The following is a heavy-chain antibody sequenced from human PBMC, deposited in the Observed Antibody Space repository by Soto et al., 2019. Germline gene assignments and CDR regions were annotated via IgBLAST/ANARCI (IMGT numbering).Heavy chain of an antibody. D-gene: IGHD3-3*01. CDR1: GGTFGNTA. J-gene: IGHJ5*02. Sequence: QVQLVQSGAEVKEPGSSVNVSCKTSGGTFGNTAVTWVRQVPGQGLEWIGGIVPLFGTANYAQKFRGRVMITADESTSTAYMDLSSLRSDDTAIYYCARDGDPGYSFWSDPLGGGRFDPWGQGTLVTVSS. V-gene: IGHV1-69*12. CDR2: IVPLFGTA. CDR3: ARDGDPGYSFWSDPLGGGRFDP.